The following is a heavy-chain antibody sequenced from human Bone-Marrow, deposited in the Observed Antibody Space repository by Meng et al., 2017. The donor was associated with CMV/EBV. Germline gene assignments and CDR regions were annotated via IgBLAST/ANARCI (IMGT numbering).Heavy chain of an antibody. CDR2: IIPIFGTA. V-gene: IGHV1-69*05. D-gene: IGHD6-6*01. J-gene: IGHJ6*02. CDR3: ARDRDSSSSVVYYYYGMDV. Sequence: SVKVSCKASGGTFSSYAISWVRQAPGQGLEWMGGIIPIFGTANYAQKFQGRVTITTDESTSTAYTELSSLRSEDTAVYYCARDRDSSSSVVYYYYGMDVWGQGTTVTVSS. CDR1: GGTFSSYA.